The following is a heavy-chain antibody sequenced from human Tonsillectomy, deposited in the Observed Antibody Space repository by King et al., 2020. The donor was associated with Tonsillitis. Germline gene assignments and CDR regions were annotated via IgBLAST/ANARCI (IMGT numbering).Heavy chain of an antibody. CDR2: ISGSGVST. CDR3: AKTSEGACPFDC. CDR1: GFTFSNCA. V-gene: IGHV3-23*04. Sequence: VQLVESGGGLVQPGGSLRLSCAASGFTFSNCAMSWVRQAPGKGLEWVSGISGSGVSTYYADSVKGRFTISRDNSKNTLYMQMNSLRAEDTALYYCAKTSEGACPFDCWGQGTLVTVSS. J-gene: IGHJ4*02. D-gene: IGHD1-26*01.